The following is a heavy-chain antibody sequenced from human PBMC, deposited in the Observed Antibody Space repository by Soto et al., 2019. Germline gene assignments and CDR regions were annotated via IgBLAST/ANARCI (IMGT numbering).Heavy chain of an antibody. D-gene: IGHD7-27*01. V-gene: IGHV4-31*03. CDR2: IYYSGST. J-gene: IGHJ6*03. Sequence: PSETLSLTCTVSGGSISSGGYYWSWIRQHPGKGLEWIGYIYYSGSTNYNPSLKSRVTISVDTSKNQFSLKLSSVTAADTAVYYCARTDLTPVDYYMDVWGKGTTVTVSS. CDR1: GGSISSGGYY. CDR3: ARTDLTPVDYYMDV.